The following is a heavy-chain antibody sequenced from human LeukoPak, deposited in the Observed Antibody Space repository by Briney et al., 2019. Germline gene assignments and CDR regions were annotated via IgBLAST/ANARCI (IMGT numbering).Heavy chain of an antibody. V-gene: IGHV4-38-2*02. J-gene: IGHJ4*02. CDR2: IYHSGST. D-gene: IGHD3-10*01. Sequence: ASETLSLTCTVSGYPISSGYYWGWIRQPPGKGLEWIGSIYHSGSTYYNPSLKSRVTISVDTSKNQFSLKLSSVTAADTAVYYCARDNTGSGTGDYWGQGTLVTVSS. CDR3: ARDNTGSGTGDY. CDR1: GYPISSGYY.